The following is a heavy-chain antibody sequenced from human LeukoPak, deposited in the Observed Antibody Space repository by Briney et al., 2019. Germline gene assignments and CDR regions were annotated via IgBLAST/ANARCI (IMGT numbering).Heavy chain of an antibody. CDR3: ARDGTAPGIYFDS. CDR1: GFTFSSYS. J-gene: IGHJ4*02. D-gene: IGHD6-13*01. Sequence: PGGSLRLSCAASGFTFSSYSMNWVRQAPGKGLEWVSSITTSSTYIYYADSLKGRFTISRDNAKNSLYLQMNSLRAEDTAVYYCARDGTAPGIYFDSWGQGTLVTVSS. V-gene: IGHV3-21*01. CDR2: ITTSSTYI.